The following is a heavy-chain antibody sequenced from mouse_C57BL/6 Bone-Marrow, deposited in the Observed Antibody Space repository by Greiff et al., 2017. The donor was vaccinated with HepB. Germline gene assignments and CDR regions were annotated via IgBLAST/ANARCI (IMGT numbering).Heavy chain of an antibody. Sequence: EVHLVESGGDLVKPGGSLKLSCAASGFTFSSYGMSWVRKTPDKRLEWVATISDGGSYTYYPDNVKGRFTISRDNAKNNLYLQMSQLKSENTAMYYCARGGPTMVTAGYFNVWGTGTTVTVSA. CDR3: ARGGPTMVTAGYFNV. CDR2: ISDGGSYT. D-gene: IGHD2-10*01. CDR1: GFTFSSYG. J-gene: IGHJ1*03. V-gene: IGHV5-4*01.